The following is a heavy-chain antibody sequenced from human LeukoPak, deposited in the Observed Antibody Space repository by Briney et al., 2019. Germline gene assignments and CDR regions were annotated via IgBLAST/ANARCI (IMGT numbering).Heavy chain of an antibody. D-gene: IGHD3-3*01. CDR2: ISGSGGST. CDR1: GGSFSGYY. V-gene: IGHV3-23*01. Sequence: PSETLSLTCAVYGGSFSGYYWSWVRQAPGKGLEWVSTISGSGGSTYYADSVKGRFTISRDNSKNTLYLQMNSLRAEDTAVYYCAKDTSWSAYSPTYSDYWGQGTLVTVSS. J-gene: IGHJ4*02. CDR3: AKDTSWSAYSPTYSDY.